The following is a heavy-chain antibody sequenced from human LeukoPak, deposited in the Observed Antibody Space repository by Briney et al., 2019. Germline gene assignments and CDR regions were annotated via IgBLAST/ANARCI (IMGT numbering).Heavy chain of an antibody. CDR2: IIPIFGTA. J-gene: IGHJ4*02. CDR1: GGTFSSYA. V-gene: IGHV1-69*05. CDR3: AGFKWDSSGYYSDY. Sequence: SVKVSCKASGGTFSSYAISWVRQAPGQGLEWMGRIIPIFGTANYAQKFQGRVTITTDESTSTAYMELSSLRSEDTAVYYCAGFKWDSSGYYSDYWGQGTLVTVSS. D-gene: IGHD3-22*01.